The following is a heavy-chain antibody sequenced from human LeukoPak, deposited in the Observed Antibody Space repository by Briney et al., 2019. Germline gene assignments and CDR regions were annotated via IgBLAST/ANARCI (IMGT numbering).Heavy chain of an antibody. J-gene: IGHJ3*02. CDR3: AKDLYCSGGSCYRTVTDAFDI. D-gene: IGHD2-15*01. Sequence: GGSLRLSCAASGFRFSSYDIHWVRQAPGKGLEWVTFIESDGTKEYYADSVKGRFTISRDNSKNTLYLQMNSLRAEDTAVYYCAKDLYCSGGSCYRTVTDAFDIWGQGTMVTVSS. CDR1: GFRFSSYD. CDR2: IESDGTKE. V-gene: IGHV3-30*02.